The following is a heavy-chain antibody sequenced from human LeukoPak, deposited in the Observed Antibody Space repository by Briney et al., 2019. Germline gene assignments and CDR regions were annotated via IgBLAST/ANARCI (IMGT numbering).Heavy chain of an antibody. CDR3: ARVVHCSSTSCYDADY. Sequence: ASVKVSCKASGYTFTSYDINWVRQATGQGLEWVGWMNPNSGNTGYAQKFQGRVTMTRNTSISTAYMELSSLRSEDTAVYYCARVVHCSSTSCYDADYWGQGTLVTVSS. V-gene: IGHV1-8*01. D-gene: IGHD2-2*01. CDR1: GYTFTSYD. CDR2: MNPNSGNT. J-gene: IGHJ4*02.